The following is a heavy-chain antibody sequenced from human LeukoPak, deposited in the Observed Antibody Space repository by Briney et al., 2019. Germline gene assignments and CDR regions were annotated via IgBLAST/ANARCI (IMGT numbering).Heavy chain of an antibody. CDR3: AGYSGYEYYFDY. D-gene: IGHD5-12*01. CDR2: INDNGGST. CDR1: GLSFSSYA. V-gene: IGHV3-23*01. J-gene: IGHJ4*02. Sequence: GGSLRLSCAASGLSFSSYAMSWVRQAAGKGLEWVSSINDNGGSTYYAGPVKGRFTISRDNSKNTLYLQMSSLGADDTAEYYCAGYSGYEYYFDYWGQGTLVTVSS.